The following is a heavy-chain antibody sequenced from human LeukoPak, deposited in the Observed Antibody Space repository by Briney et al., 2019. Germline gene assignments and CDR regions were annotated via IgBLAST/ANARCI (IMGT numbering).Heavy chain of an antibody. CDR3: AGSPRYSSGWYLDY. CDR1: GFTFSSYV. Sequence: PGRSLKLSCAASGFTFSSYVMHWVRQAPGKGLEWVAVISYDGSNKYYADSVKGRFTVSRDNSKNTLYLQMNSLRAEDTAVYYCAGSPRYSSGWYLDYWGQGTLVTVSS. D-gene: IGHD6-19*01. CDR2: ISYDGSNK. J-gene: IGHJ4*02. V-gene: IGHV3-30*19.